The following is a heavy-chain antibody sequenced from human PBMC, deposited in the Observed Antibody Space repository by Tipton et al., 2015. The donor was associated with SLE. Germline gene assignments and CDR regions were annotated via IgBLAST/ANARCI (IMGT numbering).Heavy chain of an antibody. Sequence: TLSLTCTVPGGSISSYYWSWIRQPPGKGLEWIGYIYYSGSTNYNPSLKSRVTISVEKSNNHFSLKLNSVTAADTAVYYCARDGKAAAGSYYYYYGMDVWGPGTTVTVSS. D-gene: IGHD6-13*01. V-gene: IGHV4-59*12. CDR2: IYYSGST. CDR1: GGSISSYY. J-gene: IGHJ6*02. CDR3: ARDGKAAAGSYYYYYGMDV.